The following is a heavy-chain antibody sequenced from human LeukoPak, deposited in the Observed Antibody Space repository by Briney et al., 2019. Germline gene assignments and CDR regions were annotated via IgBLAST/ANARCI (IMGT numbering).Heavy chain of an antibody. CDR3: ARDAPAGEKPEYFFDY. CDR1: GFTFSSYA. Sequence: GGSLRLSCAASGFTFSSYAMSWVRQAPGKGLEWVSAISGSGGSTYYADSAKGRFTISRDNSKNTLYLQMNSLRAEDTAVYYCARDAPAGEKPEYFFDYWGQGTLVTVSS. CDR2: ISGSGGST. V-gene: IGHV3-23*01. J-gene: IGHJ4*02.